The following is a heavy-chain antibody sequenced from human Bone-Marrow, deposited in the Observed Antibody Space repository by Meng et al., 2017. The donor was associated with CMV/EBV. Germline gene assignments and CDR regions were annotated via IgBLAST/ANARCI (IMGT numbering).Heavy chain of an antibody. J-gene: IGHJ4*02. Sequence: GGSLRLCCAASGFTFSSYSMNWVRQAPGKGLEWVSSISSSSSDIYYADSVKGRFTISRDNAKNSLYLQMNSPRAEDTAVYYCARDPVPGMITFWGVIARSKVFDYWGQGTLVTVSS. CDR3: ARDPVPGMITFWGVIARSKVFDY. CDR2: ISSSSSDI. CDR1: GFTFSSYS. D-gene: IGHD3-16*02. V-gene: IGHV3-21*01.